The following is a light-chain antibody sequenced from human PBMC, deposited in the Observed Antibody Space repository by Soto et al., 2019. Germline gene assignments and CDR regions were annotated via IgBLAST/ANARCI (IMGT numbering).Light chain of an antibody. CDR2: GAS. V-gene: IGKV3D-15*01. CDR3: QQYNDWPFT. CDR1: QSVSVN. Sequence: EIVMTQSPATLSVSPGERATLSCRASQSVSVNLAWYQQKRGQAPRLLIFGASIRATGIPARFSGSGSGTEFTLTINSLQSEDFAVYWCQQYNDWPFTFGPVTKVDIK. J-gene: IGKJ3*01.